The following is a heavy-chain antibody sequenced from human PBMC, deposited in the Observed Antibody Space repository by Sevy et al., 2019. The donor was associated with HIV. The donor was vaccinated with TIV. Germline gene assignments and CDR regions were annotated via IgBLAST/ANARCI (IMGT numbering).Heavy chain of an antibody. J-gene: IGHJ4*02. CDR3: ASQRGVLGIDY. Sequence: GGSLRLSCAASGFTFSSYGMHWVRQAPGKGLEWVAVIWYDGSNKYYADSVKGRFTISRDNSKNTLYLQMNSLRAEDTAVYYCASQRGVLGIDYWGQGTLVTVSS. V-gene: IGHV3-33*01. CDR1: GFTFSSYG. D-gene: IGHD3-16*01. CDR2: IWYDGSNK.